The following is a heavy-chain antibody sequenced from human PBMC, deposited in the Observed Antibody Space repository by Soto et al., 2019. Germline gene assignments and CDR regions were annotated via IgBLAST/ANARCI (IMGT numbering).Heavy chain of an antibody. V-gene: IGHV1-18*01. CDR3: ARDSPLLWFGELLNWFDP. Sequence: ASVKVSCKASGYTFTSYGISWVRQAPGQGLEWMGWISAYNGNTNYAQKLQGRVTMTTGTSTSTAYMELRSLRSDDTAVYYCARDSPLLWFGELLNWFDPWGQGTLVTVPS. J-gene: IGHJ5*02. CDR1: GYTFTSYG. CDR2: ISAYNGNT. D-gene: IGHD3-10*01.